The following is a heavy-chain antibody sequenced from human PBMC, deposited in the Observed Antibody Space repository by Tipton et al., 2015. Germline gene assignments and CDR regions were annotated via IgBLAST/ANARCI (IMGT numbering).Heavy chain of an antibody. D-gene: IGHD4-23*01. CDR2: IYYSGGT. CDR3: ARARGRHGGLFDS. Sequence: TLSLTCDVSGYSISSGYYWGWIRQPPGEGLEWIGHIYYSGGTNYNPSLKSRVTISVDTSKTQFSLKMSSVTASDTAVYYCARARGRHGGLFDSWGQGILVTVSS. J-gene: IGHJ4*02. V-gene: IGHV4-38-2*01. CDR1: GYSISSGYY.